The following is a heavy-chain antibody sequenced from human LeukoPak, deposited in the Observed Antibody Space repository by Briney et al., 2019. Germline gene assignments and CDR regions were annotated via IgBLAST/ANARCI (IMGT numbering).Heavy chain of an antibody. D-gene: IGHD3-10*01. CDR2: FYYSGST. Sequence: SETLSLTCTLSGGSINSNSFYRGWIRQPPGKGLERIGTFYYSGSTYYNPSLKSRVTISVDTSKNQFSLELSSVTAADTAVFYCARLSTGGRFLDVWGKGTTVTVSS. CDR3: ARLSTGGRFLDV. CDR1: GGSINSNSFY. J-gene: IGHJ6*04. V-gene: IGHV4-39*01.